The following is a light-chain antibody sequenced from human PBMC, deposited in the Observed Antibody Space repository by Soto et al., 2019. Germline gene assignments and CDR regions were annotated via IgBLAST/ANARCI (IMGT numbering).Light chain of an antibody. CDR1: QSVSSGY. J-gene: IGKJ2*01. CDR3: QQYVSSPPYT. Sequence: EIVLTQSPGTLSLSPGERATLSCRASQSVSSGYLAWYQQKPGQAPRLLTYGASSRATGIPDRFSGSGSGTDFTLTISRLEPEDFAVYYCQQYVSSPPYTFGQGTKLEIK. V-gene: IGKV3-20*01. CDR2: GAS.